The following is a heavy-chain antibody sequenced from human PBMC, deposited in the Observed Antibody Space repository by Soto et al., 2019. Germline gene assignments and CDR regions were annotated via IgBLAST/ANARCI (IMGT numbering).Heavy chain of an antibody. CDR3: ASSIWFGEVLLVYGRDV. V-gene: IGHV5-10-1*01. J-gene: IGHJ6*02. CDR2: IDPSDSYT. CDR1: GYSFTSYW. Sequence: PGESLKISCKGSGYSFTSYWISWVRQMPGKGLEWMGRIDPSDSYTNYSPSFQGHVTISADKSISTAYLQWSSLKASDTAMYYCASSIWFGEVLLVYGRDVWGQGTTGTVS. D-gene: IGHD3-10*01.